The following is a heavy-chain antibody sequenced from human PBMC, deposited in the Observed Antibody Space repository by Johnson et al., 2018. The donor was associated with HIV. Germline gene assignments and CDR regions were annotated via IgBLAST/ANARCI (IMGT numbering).Heavy chain of an antibody. CDR2: IGTAGDT. D-gene: IGHD5-24*01. V-gene: IGHV3-13*01. CDR1: GFTFSSYD. J-gene: IGHJ3*02. CDR3: AKWTRDGYNYVHAFDI. Sequence: EVQLVESGGGLVQPGGSLRLSCAASGFTFSSYDMHWVRQATGKGLEWVSAIGTAGDTYYPGSVKGRFTISRDNSKNTLYLQMNSLRAEDTAVYYCAKWTRDGYNYVHAFDIWGQGTMVTVSS.